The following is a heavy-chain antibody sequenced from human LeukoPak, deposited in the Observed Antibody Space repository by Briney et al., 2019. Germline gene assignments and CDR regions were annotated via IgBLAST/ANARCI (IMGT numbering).Heavy chain of an antibody. J-gene: IGHJ3*02. CDR3: ARDWVAYYYDSSGYSDAFDI. D-gene: IGHD3-22*01. Sequence: SETLSLTCTVSGGSISSSSYYWGWIRQPPGKGLEWIGSIYYSGSTYYNPSLKSRVTISVDTSKNQFSLKLSSVTAADTAVYYCARDWVAYYYDSSGYSDAFDIWGQGTMVTVSS. V-gene: IGHV4-39*07. CDR1: GGSISSSSYY. CDR2: IYYSGST.